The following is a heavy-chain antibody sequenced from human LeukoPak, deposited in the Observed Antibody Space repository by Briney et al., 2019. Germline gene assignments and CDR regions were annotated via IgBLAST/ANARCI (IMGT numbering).Heavy chain of an antibody. CDR3: ARDEGPGSYNAFDI. CDR2: ISAYNGNT. Sequence: ASVKVSCKASGYTFTSYGISWVRQAPEQGLEWMGWISAYNGNTNYAQKLQGRVTITADESTSTAYMELSSLRSEDTAVYYCARDEGPGSYNAFDIWGQGTMVTVSS. D-gene: IGHD1-26*01. J-gene: IGHJ3*02. V-gene: IGHV1-18*01. CDR1: GYTFTSYG.